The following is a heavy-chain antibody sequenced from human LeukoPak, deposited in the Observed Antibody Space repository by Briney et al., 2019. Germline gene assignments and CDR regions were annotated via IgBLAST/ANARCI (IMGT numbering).Heavy chain of an antibody. D-gene: IGHD5-18*01. J-gene: IGHJ4*02. CDR2: IYYSGST. CDR1: GGSISSYY. CDR3: ARVFLTAMVFDY. V-gene: IGHV4-59*01. Sequence: SETLSLTCTVSGGSISSYYWSWIRQPPGKGLEWIGYIYYSGSTNYNPSLKSRVTISVDTSKNQFSPKLSSVTAADTAVYYCARVFLTAMVFDYWGRGTLVTVSS.